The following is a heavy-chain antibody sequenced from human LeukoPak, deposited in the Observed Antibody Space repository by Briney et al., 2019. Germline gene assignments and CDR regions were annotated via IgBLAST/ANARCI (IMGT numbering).Heavy chain of an antibody. D-gene: IGHD6-19*01. V-gene: IGHV4-4*02. J-gene: IGHJ6*04. CDR2: IYHSGST. CDR1: GGSISSSNW. CDR3: ARMYSSAYYGMDV. Sequence: SGTLSLTCAVSGGSISSSNWWSWVHQPPGRGLEWIGEIYHSGSTNYNPSLKSRVTISVDESKNQFSLKLSSVTAADTAVYYCARMYSSAYYGMDVWGKGTTVTVSS.